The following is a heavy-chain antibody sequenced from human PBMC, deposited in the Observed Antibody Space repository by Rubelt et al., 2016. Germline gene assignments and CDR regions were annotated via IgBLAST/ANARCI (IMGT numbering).Heavy chain of an antibody. Sequence: GLEWVSAISGSGSDTYYADSVKGRFTISRDNAKNSLYLQMNSLRDDDTAVYYCARTSSSSCDYWGQGTLVTVSS. D-gene: IGHD6-6*01. CDR3: ARTSSSSCDY. V-gene: IGHV3-21*01. CDR2: ISGSGSDT. J-gene: IGHJ4*02.